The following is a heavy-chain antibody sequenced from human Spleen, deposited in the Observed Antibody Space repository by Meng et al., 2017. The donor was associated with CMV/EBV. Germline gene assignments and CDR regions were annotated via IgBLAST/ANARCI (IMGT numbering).Heavy chain of an antibody. Sequence: GESLKISCAASGFTFSNYAMSWVRQAPGKGLEWVSGISGSGDYTYYADSVKGRFTISRDNSKSTLYLQMNSLRAEDTAVYYCAKEGLDCISTSCYPNRFFDLWGRGTLVTVSS. CDR2: ISGSGDYT. D-gene: IGHD2-2*01. CDR3: AKEGLDCISTSCYPNRFFDL. J-gene: IGHJ2*01. V-gene: IGHV3-23*01. CDR1: GFTFSNYA.